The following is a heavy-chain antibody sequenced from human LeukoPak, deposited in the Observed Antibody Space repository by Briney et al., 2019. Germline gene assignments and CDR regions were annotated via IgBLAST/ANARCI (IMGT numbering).Heavy chain of an antibody. D-gene: IGHD3-16*01. V-gene: IGHV3-30-3*01. CDR3: ASIGGSLGMDV. Sequence: TGGSLRLSCAASGFTFSSYAMHWVRQAPGKGLEWVAVISYDGSNKYYADSVKGRFTISRDNAKNSLYLQMNSLRAEDTAVYYCASIGGSLGMDVWGQGTTVTVSS. CDR2: ISYDGSNK. CDR1: GFTFSSYA. J-gene: IGHJ6*02.